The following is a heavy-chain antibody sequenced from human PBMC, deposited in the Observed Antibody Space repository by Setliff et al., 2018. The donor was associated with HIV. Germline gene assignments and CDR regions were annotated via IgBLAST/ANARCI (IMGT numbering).Heavy chain of an antibody. Sequence: PSETLFLTCAVSGGPFYGYFWTWIRQTPGKGLEWIGDIYHDGNTNYNPSLKSRVSISMDVSRATFSLNLKSLTAADMAVYYCARGQQARYDHLSGLSSYYYYMDAWDKGATVTVSS. CDR2: IYHDGNT. D-gene: IGHD3-3*01. CDR1: GGPFYGYF. V-gene: IGHV4-34*01. CDR3: ARGQQARYDHLSGLSSYYYYMDA. J-gene: IGHJ6*03.